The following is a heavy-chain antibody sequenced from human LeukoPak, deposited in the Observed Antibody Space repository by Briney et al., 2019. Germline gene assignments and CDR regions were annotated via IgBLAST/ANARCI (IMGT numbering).Heavy chain of an antibody. CDR2: IYYSGST. D-gene: IGHD3-10*01. CDR1: GGSISSYY. V-gene: IGHV4-59*01. J-gene: IGHJ2*01. Sequence: SETLSLTCTVSGGSISSYYLSWIRQPPGKGLEWIGYIYYSGSTKYNPSLKSRVTISVDTSKNQFSLKLSSVTAADTAVYYCARDSPMVRGVIGYFDLWGRGTLVTVSS. CDR3: ARDSPMVRGVIGYFDL.